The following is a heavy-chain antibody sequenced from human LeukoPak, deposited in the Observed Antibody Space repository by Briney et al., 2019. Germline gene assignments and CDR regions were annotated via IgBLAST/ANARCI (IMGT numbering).Heavy chain of an antibody. D-gene: IGHD3-10*01. CDR1: GYSFTSYW. CDR2: IYPGDSDT. Sequence: GESLKISCKGSGYSFTSYWIAWVRQMPGKGLELMGVIYPGDSDTTYSPSFQGQVTLSDDQPISNAYLQWSSLRASDSAMYYCARQWGRGSGSYLGYWSQGTLVTVSS. J-gene: IGHJ4*02. V-gene: IGHV5-51*01. CDR3: ARQWGRGSGSYLGY.